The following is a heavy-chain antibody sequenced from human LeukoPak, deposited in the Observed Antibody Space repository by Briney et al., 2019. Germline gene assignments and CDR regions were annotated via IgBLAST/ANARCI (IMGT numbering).Heavy chain of an antibody. Sequence: ASVKVSCKASGYILTNCYMHWVRQAPGQGLEWMGMINPSGGAISNAQKFQGRVTMTRDTSSSTGYMELSSLRSEDTAVYYCARDPDYYDSSGYYFDYWGQGTLVTVSS. D-gene: IGHD3-22*01. CDR2: INPSGGAI. J-gene: IGHJ4*02. CDR3: ARDPDYYDSSGYYFDY. V-gene: IGHV1-46*01. CDR1: GYILTNCY.